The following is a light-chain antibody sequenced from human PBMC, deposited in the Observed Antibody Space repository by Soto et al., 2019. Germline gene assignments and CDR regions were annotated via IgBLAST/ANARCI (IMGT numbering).Light chain of an antibody. V-gene: IGLV2-14*01. J-gene: IGLJ1*01. CDR2: EVS. CDR3: NSRGGSRPYYV. CDR1: SRDIGAYNS. Sequence: QSALTQPASVSVSPGQSITISCTGTSRDIGAYNSVSWYQQYPGRAPKLMIYEVSNRPSGASVGFYASKSGNTASLTISGLQAEDEADYYCNSRGGSRPYYVFGTGTKLTVL.